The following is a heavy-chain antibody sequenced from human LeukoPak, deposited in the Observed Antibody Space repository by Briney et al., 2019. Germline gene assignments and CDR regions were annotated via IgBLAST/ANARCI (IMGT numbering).Heavy chain of an antibody. V-gene: IGHV3-21*01. CDR2: ISTSTSYI. Sequence: AGGSLRHSCAVSGFTFSSFSMNWVRQAPGKGLEWVSSISTSTSYIYHQDSLKGRFTISRDNAKNLLFLQMSSLRAEDTAVYYCARGGLTITMFGVAIIRNFDYWGQGTLVTVSS. CDR3: ARGGLTITMFGVAIIRNFDY. D-gene: IGHD3-3*01. J-gene: IGHJ4*02. CDR1: GFTFSSFS.